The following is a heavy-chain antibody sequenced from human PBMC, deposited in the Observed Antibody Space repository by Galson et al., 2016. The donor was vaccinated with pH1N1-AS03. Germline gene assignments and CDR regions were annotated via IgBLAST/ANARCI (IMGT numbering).Heavy chain of an antibody. CDR3: AKDLGAQNF. CDR2: FSGSGGRT. D-gene: IGHD3-3*01. J-gene: IGHJ4*02. CDR1: GLYFTNYT. V-gene: IGHV3-23*01. Sequence: LRLSCAASGLYFTNYTMSWVRQAPGKGLEWVSAFSGSGGRTYYADSVRGRFTISRDDSNNVLYLQMNSLRVEDTALYYCAKDLGAQNFWGQGALVTVSS.